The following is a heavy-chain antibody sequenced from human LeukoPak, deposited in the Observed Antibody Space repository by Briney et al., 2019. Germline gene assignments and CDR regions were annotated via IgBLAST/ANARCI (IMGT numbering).Heavy chain of an antibody. V-gene: IGHV3-30*18. D-gene: IGHD3-10*01. CDR3: AKVIRSGTYLFDY. CDR1: GFTFSDYD. Sequence: GGSLRLSCAASGFTFSDYDMHWVRQAPGKGLEWVAFISYDGSYNYYADSVKDRFTISRDNPKNTLYLQMNSLRAEDTAVYYCAKVIRSGTYLFDYWGQGTLVTGSS. J-gene: IGHJ4*02. CDR2: ISYDGSYN.